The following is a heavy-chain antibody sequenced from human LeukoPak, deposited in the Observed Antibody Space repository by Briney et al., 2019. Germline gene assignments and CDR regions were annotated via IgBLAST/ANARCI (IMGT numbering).Heavy chain of an antibody. J-gene: IGHJ4*02. CDR2: INTSGST. Sequence: SETLSLTCTVSGGSISSGSYHWSWVRQPAGKGLECIGRINTSGSTNYNPSLKSRVTISVDTSKNQFSLQLNSVTPEDTAVYYCARSGDVQLWYHYFDYWGQGTLVTVSS. CDR3: ARSGDVQLWYHYFDY. V-gene: IGHV4-61*02. D-gene: IGHD5-18*01. CDR1: GGSISSGSYH.